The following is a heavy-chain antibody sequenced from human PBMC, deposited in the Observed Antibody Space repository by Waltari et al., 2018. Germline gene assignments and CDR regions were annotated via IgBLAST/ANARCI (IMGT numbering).Heavy chain of an antibody. CDR3: ATYNLGFIYYRGLDV. D-gene: IGHD1-1*01. J-gene: IGHJ6*02. V-gene: IGHV3-23*01. Sequence: EVQLLESGGGLVQPGGSLRLSCEASGFRFSDFAMCWVRQAPGRRLEWVAAITKTGHDTYYADSVRGRLTVSRDNSKNTLYVHMNSLRAEDAAVYYCATYNLGFIYYRGLDVWGQGTTVTVSS. CDR2: ITKTGHDT. CDR1: GFRFSDFA.